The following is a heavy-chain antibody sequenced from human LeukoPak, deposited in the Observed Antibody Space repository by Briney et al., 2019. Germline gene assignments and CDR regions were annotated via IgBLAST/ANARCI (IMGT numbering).Heavy chain of an antibody. D-gene: IGHD6-13*01. CDR2: IKQDGSVK. J-gene: IGHJ5*02. CDR3: GRDIFRVAAAGTGWFGP. V-gene: IGHV3-7*01. CDR1: GFTFSSYW. Sequence: GGSLRLSCAASGFTFSSYWMSWVRQAPGKGLEWVANIKQDGSVKYYVDSVKGRFTISRDNAKNSLYLQMNSLRAEDTAVYYCGRDIFRVAAAGTGWFGPWGQGTLVTVSS.